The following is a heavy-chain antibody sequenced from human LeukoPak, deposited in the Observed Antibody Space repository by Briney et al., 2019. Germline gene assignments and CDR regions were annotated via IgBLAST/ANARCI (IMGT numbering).Heavy chain of an antibody. Sequence: GASVKVSCKASGYTFTSYDINWVRQATGQGLEWMGWMNPNSGNTGYAQKFQGRVTMTRNTSISTAYMELSSLRSEDTAVYYCAREGSSSNSYYDFWSGYYKPYYYYYMDVWGKGTTVTVSS. CDR2: MNPNSGNT. J-gene: IGHJ6*03. V-gene: IGHV1-8*01. CDR3: AREGSSSNSYYDFWSGYYKPYYYYYMDV. CDR1: GYTFTSYD. D-gene: IGHD3-3*01.